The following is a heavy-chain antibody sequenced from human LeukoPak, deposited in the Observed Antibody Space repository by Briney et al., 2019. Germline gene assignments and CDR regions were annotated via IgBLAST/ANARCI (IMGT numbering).Heavy chain of an antibody. CDR3: ARTVLRYFDWLPDPYNWFDP. CDR2: INHSGST. J-gene: IGHJ5*02. Sequence: PGGSLRLSCAASGFTFSSYAMHWVRQPPGKGLEWIGEINHSGSTNYNPSLKSRVTISVDTSKNQFSLKLSSVTAADTAVYYCARTVLRYFDWLPDPYNWFDPWGQGTLVTVSS. V-gene: IGHV4-34*01. CDR1: GFTFSSYA. D-gene: IGHD3-9*01.